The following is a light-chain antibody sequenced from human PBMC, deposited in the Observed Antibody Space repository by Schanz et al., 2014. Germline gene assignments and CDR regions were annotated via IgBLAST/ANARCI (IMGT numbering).Light chain of an antibody. Sequence: QSALTQPPSVSGSPGQSVTISCTGTSSDVGSYNRVSWFQQPPGTAPKLMIYEVNNRPSGVPDRFSGSKSGNTASLTVSGLQAEDEADYYCCSYAGTYSVVFGGGTKVTVL. CDR3: CSYAGTYSVV. V-gene: IGLV2-18*02. J-gene: IGLJ2*01. CDR1: SSDVGSYNR. CDR2: EVN.